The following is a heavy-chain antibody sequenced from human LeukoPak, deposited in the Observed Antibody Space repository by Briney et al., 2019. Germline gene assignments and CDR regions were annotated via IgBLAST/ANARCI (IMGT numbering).Heavy chain of an antibody. CDR1: GGSISSYY. V-gene: IGHV4-59*12. J-gene: IGHJ6*03. CDR3: AREARGYCSSTSCYAGPPYYYYMDV. Sequence: SETLSLTCTVSGGSISSYYWSWIRQPPGKGLEWIGYIYYSGSTNYNPSLKSRVTISVDTSKNQFSLKLSSVTAADTAVYYCAREARGYCSSTSCYAGPPYYYYMDVWGKRTTVTVSS. CDR2: IYYSGST. D-gene: IGHD2-2*01.